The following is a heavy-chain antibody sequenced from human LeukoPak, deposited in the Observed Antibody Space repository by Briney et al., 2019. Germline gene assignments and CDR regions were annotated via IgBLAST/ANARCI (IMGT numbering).Heavy chain of an antibody. CDR1: RFTFSSYS. V-gene: IGHV4-39*07. J-gene: IGHJ4*02. CDR3: ASRTMIVVVKMGFDY. Sequence: GSLRLSCAASRFTFSSYSMNWIRQPPGKGLEWIGSIYYSGSTYYNPSLKSRVTISVDTSKNQFSLKLSSVTAADTAVYYCASRTMIVVVKMGFDYWGQGTLVTVSS. CDR2: IYYSGST. D-gene: IGHD3-22*01.